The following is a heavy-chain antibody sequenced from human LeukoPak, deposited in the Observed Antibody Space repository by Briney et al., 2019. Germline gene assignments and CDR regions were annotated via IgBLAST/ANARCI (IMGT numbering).Heavy chain of an antibody. V-gene: IGHV5-51*01. J-gene: IGHJ4*02. D-gene: IGHD6-19*01. CDR1: GYSFTSYW. Sequence: GESLKISCKGSGYSFTSYWIGWVRQMPGKGLEGMGIIYPGDSDTRYSPSFQGQVTISADKSISTAYLQWSSLKASDTAMYYCARLSRSQGSSGWSLGQYWGQGTLVTVSS. CDR2: IYPGDSDT. CDR3: ARLSRSQGSSGWSLGQY.